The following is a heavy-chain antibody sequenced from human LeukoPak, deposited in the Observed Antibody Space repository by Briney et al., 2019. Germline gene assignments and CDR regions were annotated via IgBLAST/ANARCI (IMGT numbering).Heavy chain of an antibody. V-gene: IGHV3-30*04. J-gene: IGHJ4*02. CDR1: GFTFSSYA. CDR3: ARERDSSSWSYYFDY. CDR2: ISYDGSNK. D-gene: IGHD6-13*01. Sequence: PGGSLRLSCTASGFTFSSYAMHWVRQAPGKGLEWVAVISYDGSNKYYADSVKGRFTISRDNSKNTLYLQMNSLRAEDTAVYYCARERDSSSWSYYFDYCGQGTLVTVSS.